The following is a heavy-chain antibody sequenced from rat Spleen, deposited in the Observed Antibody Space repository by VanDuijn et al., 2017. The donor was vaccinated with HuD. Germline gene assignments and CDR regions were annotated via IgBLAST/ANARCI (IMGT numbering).Heavy chain of an antibody. Sequence: EVQLVESGGGLVQPGKSMKLSCAASGFTFSGFPMTWVRQAPTKVLEWVATITTSGGSTYYRDSVEGRFTISRDNAKTTLYLQMNSLRSEDTATYYCTRGNNYGFDYWGQGVMVTVSS. D-gene: IGHD1-10*01. V-gene: IGHV5-46*01. CDR2: ITTSGGST. CDR1: GFTFSGFP. CDR3: TRGNNYGFDY. J-gene: IGHJ2*01.